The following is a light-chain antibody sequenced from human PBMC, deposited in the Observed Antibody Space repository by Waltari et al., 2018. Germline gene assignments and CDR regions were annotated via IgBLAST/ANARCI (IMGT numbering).Light chain of an antibody. J-gene: IGLJ2*01. CDR1: SSELGGYTF. CDR2: EGT. V-gene: IGLV2-23*01. Sequence: QSALTQPASVSGSPGQSLTISCTGPSSELGGYTFVSWYQQHPGKAPKVLIYEGTKRPSGISNRFSGSKSGNTASLTISGLQAEDEADYYCCSYAGRITFVVFGGGTKLTVL. CDR3: CSYAGRITFVV.